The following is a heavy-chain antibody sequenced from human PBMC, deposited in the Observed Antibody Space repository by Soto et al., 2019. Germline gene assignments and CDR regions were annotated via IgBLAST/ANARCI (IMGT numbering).Heavy chain of an antibody. D-gene: IGHD3-9*01. CDR3: ARTRSPNYDILTGYPSPFDY. CDR1: GYTFTGYY. V-gene: IGHV1-2*04. Sequence: GASVKVSCKASGYTFTGYYMHWVRQAPGQGLEWMGWINPNSGGTNYAQKFQGWVTMTRDTSISTAYMELSRLRSDGTAVYYCARTRSPNYDILTGYPSPFDYWGQGTLVTVSS. CDR2: INPNSGGT. J-gene: IGHJ4*02.